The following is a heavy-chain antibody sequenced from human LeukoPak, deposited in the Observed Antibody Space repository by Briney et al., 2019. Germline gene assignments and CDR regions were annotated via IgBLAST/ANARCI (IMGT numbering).Heavy chain of an antibody. J-gene: IGHJ6*02. CDR2: IYHSGST. V-gene: IGHV4-4*02. CDR1: GFTFSSYAM. Sequence: GSLRLSCAASGFTFSSYAMSWVRQAPGKGLEWIGEIYHSGSTNYNPSLKSRVTISVDKSKNQFSLKLSSVTAADTAVYYCAREVRGVITAHVSYYYYGMDVWGQGTTVTVSS. D-gene: IGHD3-10*01. CDR3: AREVRGVITAHVSYYYYGMDV.